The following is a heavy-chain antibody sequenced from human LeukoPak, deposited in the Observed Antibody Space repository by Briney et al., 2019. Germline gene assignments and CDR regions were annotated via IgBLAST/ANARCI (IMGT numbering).Heavy chain of an antibody. V-gene: IGHV1-69*05. Sequence: SVKVSCKASGGTFSSYAISWVRQAPGQGLEWMGRIIPIFGTANYAQKFQGRVTITTDESTSTAYMEPSSLRSEDTAVYYCASRYSSGWYYNGLDYWGQGTLVTVSS. CDR1: GGTFSSYA. J-gene: IGHJ4*02. CDR3: ASRYSSGWYYNGLDY. D-gene: IGHD6-19*01. CDR2: IIPIFGTA.